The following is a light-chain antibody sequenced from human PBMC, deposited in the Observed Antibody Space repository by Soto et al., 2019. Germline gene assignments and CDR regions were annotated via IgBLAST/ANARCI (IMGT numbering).Light chain of an antibody. J-gene: IGLJ1*01. CDR2: EVN. V-gene: IGLV2-14*01. Sequence: QSVLTQPASVSGSPGQPITISYTGTSSDVGGYNYVSWSQQHPGKAPQLMIYEVNNRPSGVSNRFSGSKSGNTASLTISGLQAEDEADYYCSSYTSSSTFVFGTGTKVTVL. CDR3: SSYTSSSTFV. CDR1: SSDVGGYNY.